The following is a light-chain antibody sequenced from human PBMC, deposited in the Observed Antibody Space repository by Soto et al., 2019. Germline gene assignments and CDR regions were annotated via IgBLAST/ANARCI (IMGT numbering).Light chain of an antibody. Sequence: QSALTQPASVSGSPGQSITISCTGSSGDVGTYNLVSWYQQHPDKAPKLIIYEVNKRPSGVSDRFSGSESGNAASLTISGLQAEDEADYYCSKDRDNLLVVFGGGTKLTVL. CDR2: EVN. CDR1: SGDVGTYNL. J-gene: IGLJ2*01. V-gene: IGLV2-23*02. CDR3: SKDRDNLLVV.